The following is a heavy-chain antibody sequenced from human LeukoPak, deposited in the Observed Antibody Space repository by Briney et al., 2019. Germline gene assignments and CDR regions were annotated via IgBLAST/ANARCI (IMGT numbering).Heavy chain of an antibody. CDR2: IKQDGSKK. D-gene: IGHD1-1*01. V-gene: IGHV3-7*04. Sequence: GGSLRLSCVASGFPFSSYWMTWVRQAPGKGLEWVANIKQDGSKKSYVDSVKGRFTISRDNAKNSLYLQMNSLRAEDTAVYYCARGTGELDYWGQGTLVTVSS. CDR3: ARGTGELDY. J-gene: IGHJ4*02. CDR1: GFPFSSYW.